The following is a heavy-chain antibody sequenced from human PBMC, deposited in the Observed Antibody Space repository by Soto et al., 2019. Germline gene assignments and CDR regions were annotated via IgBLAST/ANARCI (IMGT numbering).Heavy chain of an antibody. CDR1: GGSISRGGYY. J-gene: IGHJ6*03. D-gene: IGHD5-12*01. V-gene: IGHV4-31*03. Sequence: QVQLQESDPGLVKPSQTLSLTCTVSGGSISRGGYYWSWIRQHPGKGLEWIGYIYYSGGTYYNPSLKSRVTISVDTSENQFSLRLSSVTAADTAVYYCARKDTGYSDYMDVWVKGTTVTVSS. CDR2: IYYSGGT. CDR3: ARKDTGYSDYMDV.